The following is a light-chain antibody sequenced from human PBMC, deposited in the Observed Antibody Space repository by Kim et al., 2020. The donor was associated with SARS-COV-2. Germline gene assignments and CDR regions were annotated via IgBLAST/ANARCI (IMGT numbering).Light chain of an antibody. CDR3: QAWDSSSWV. J-gene: IGLJ3*02. CDR1: KLGDKY. Sequence: VSQGKTASITCSGDKLGDKYACWYQQKPGQSPVMVIYQDSKRPSGIPERFSGSNSGNTATLTISGTQAMDEADYYCQAWDSSSWVFGGGTQLTVL. CDR2: QDS. V-gene: IGLV3-1*01.